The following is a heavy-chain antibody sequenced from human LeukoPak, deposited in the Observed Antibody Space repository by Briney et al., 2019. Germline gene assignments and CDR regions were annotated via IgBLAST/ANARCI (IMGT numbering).Heavy chain of an antibody. V-gene: IGHV1-18*01. CDR3: ATHSDYYGSGSRDYYYYGMDV. J-gene: IGHJ6*02. Sequence: ASVKVSCKASGYTFTSYGISWVRQAPGLGLEWMGWISAYNGNTNYAQKLQGRVTMTTDTSTSTAYMELRSLRSDDTAVYYCATHSDYYGSGSRDYYYYGMDVWGQGTTVTVSS. CDR2: ISAYNGNT. D-gene: IGHD3-10*01. CDR1: GYTFTSYG.